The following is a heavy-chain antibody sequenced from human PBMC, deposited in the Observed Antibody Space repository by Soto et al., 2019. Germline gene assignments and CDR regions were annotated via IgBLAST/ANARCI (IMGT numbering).Heavy chain of an antibody. Sequence: PSETLSLTCTVSGGSISSGGYYWSWIRQHPGKGLEWIGYIYYSGSTYYNPSLKSRVTISVDTSKNQFSLKLSSVTAADTAVYYCARGYCSSTSCYEVHWFDPWGQGTLDTVS. CDR2: IYYSGST. D-gene: IGHD2-2*01. J-gene: IGHJ5*02. CDR3: ARGYCSSTSCYEVHWFDP. V-gene: IGHV4-31*03. CDR1: GGSISSGGYY.